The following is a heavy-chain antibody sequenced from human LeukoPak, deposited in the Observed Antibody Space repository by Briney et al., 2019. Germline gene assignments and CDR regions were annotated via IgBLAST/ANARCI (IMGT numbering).Heavy chain of an antibody. CDR3: ARGKNRGTPSPPVHPFDP. J-gene: IGHJ5*02. CDR1: GGSISSYY. Sequence: SETLSLTCTVSGGSISSYYWSWIRQPPGKGLEWIRYIYYSGSTNYNPSLKSRVTISVDTSKNQFSLKLSSVTAADTAVYYCARGKNRGTPSPPVHPFDPWGQGTLVTVSS. V-gene: IGHV4-59*01. CDR2: IYYSGST.